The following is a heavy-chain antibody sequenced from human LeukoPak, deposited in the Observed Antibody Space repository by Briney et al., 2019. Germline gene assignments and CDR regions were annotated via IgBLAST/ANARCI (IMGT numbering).Heavy chain of an antibody. V-gene: IGHV3-23*01. CDR2: ISGSGGST. CDR1: GFTFSSYA. CDR3: AKSSFVDIVSTSDY. Sequence: GGSLRLSCAASGFTFSSYAMSWVRQAPGKGLEWVSAISGSGGSTYYADSVKGRFTISRDNSKNTLYLQMNSLRAEDTAVYYCAKSSFVDIVSTSDYWGQGTLVTVSS. D-gene: IGHD5/OR15-5a*01. J-gene: IGHJ4*02.